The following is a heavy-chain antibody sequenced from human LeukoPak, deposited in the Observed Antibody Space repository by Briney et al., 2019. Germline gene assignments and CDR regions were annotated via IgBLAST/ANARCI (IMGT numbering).Heavy chain of an antibody. D-gene: IGHD6-13*01. CDR3: AHLAAAGSGY. V-gene: IGHV1-2*02. Sequence: ASVKVSCKASGYTFTGYYMHWVRQAPGQGLEWMGWINPNSGGTNYAQKFQGRVTMTRDTSISTACMELSRLRSDDTAVYYCAHLAAAGSGYWGQGTLVTVSS. CDR2: INPNSGGT. J-gene: IGHJ4*02. CDR1: GYTFTGYY.